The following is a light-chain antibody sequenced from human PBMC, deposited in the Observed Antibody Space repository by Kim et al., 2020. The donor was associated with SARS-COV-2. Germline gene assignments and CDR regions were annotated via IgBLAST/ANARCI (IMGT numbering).Light chain of an antibody. J-gene: IGKJ1*01. CDR1: QSVSSHY. V-gene: IGKV3-20*01. Sequence: SPGERPLLPCRASQSVSSHYFAWYQQKPRQAPGRLIYGASSRATGIPDRFSGSGSGTDFTLTITRLEPEDFAVYYCQQYSSSPATFGQGTKVDIK. CDR2: GAS. CDR3: QQYSSSPAT.